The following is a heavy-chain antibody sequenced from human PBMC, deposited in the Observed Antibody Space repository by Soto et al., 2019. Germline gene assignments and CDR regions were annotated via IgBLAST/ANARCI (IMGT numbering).Heavy chain of an antibody. J-gene: IGHJ6*03. CDR3: AKDLRYGGGKELYYYYMDV. CDR2: ISYDGSNK. D-gene: IGHD2-21*01. CDR1: GFTFSSYG. V-gene: IGHV3-30*18. Sequence: GGSLRLSCAASGFTFSSYGMHWVRQAPGKGLEWVAVISYDGSNKYYADSVKGRFTISRDNSKNTLYLQMNSLRAEDTAVYYCAKDLRYGGGKELYYYYMDVWGKGTTVTVSS.